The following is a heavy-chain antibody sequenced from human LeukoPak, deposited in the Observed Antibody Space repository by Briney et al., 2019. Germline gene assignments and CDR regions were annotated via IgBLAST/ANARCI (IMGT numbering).Heavy chain of an antibody. CDR3: AKDLKYYGSGSYGH. CDR2: ISWNSGSI. J-gene: IGHJ4*02. Sequence: GRSLRLSCAASGFTFDDYAMHWVRQAPGKGLEWVSGISWNSGSIGYADSVKGRFTISRDNAKNSLYLQMNSLRAEDMALYYSAKDLKYYGSGSYGHWGQGTLVTVSS. CDR1: GFTFDDYA. D-gene: IGHD3-10*01. V-gene: IGHV3-9*03.